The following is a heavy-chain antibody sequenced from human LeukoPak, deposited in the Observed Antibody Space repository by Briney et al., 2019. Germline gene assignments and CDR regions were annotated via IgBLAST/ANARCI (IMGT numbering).Heavy chain of an antibody. J-gene: IGHJ6*03. CDR1: GGTFSSYA. CDR3: ARAIAVAGKTYYYYYYMDV. Sequence: ASVKVSCKASGGTFSSYAISWVRQAPGQGLEWMGWMNPNSGNTGYAQKFQGRVTMTRNTSISTAYMELSSLRSEDTAVYYCARAIAVAGKTYYYYYYMDVWGKGTTVTISS. V-gene: IGHV1-8*02. CDR2: MNPNSGNT. D-gene: IGHD6-19*01.